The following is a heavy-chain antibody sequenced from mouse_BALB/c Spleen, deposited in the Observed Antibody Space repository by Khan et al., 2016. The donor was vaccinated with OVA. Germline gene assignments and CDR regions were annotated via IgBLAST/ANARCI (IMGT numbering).Heavy chain of an antibody. J-gene: IGHJ2*01. Sequence: EVELVESGPELGKPGASVKMSCKPSGYIFTNYVLHWVKQKPGQGLEWIGYINPYNDGTKYNENFKGKATLASDKSSITAYLELSSLTSEDSAVYYCARGNWQSYYFDYWGQGTTLTLSS. D-gene: IGHD4-1*01. CDR3: ARGNWQSYYFDY. CDR2: INPYNDGT. CDR1: GYIFTNYV. V-gene: IGHV1S136*01.